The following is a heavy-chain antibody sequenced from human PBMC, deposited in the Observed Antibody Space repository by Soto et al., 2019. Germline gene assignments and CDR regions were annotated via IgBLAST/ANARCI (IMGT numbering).Heavy chain of an antibody. J-gene: IGHJ4*02. CDR1: GGSFSGYY. CDR2: INHSGST. CDR3: ARGRSSIAAAGRYFDY. D-gene: IGHD6-13*01. Sequence: SETLSLTCAVYGGSFSGYYWSWIRQPPGKGLEWIGEINHSGSTNYNPSLKSRVTISVDTSKNQFSLKLSSVTAADTAVYYCARGRSSIAAAGRYFDYWGPGTLVTVSS. V-gene: IGHV4-34*01.